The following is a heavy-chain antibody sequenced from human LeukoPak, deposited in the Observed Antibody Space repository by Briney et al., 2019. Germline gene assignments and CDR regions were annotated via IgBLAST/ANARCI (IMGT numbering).Heavy chain of an antibody. D-gene: IGHD3-22*01. CDR2: ISGDGSST. CDR3: AKVAYYDSSGYYYSAFDI. CDR1: GFTFDDYA. V-gene: IGHV3-43*02. Sequence: GGSLRLSCAASGFTFDDYAMHWVRQAPGKGLEWVSLISGDGSSTYYAGSVKGRFSISRDNSRNSLYLQMNSLRTEDTAFYYCAKVAYYDSSGYYYSAFDIWGRGTMVTVSS. J-gene: IGHJ3*02.